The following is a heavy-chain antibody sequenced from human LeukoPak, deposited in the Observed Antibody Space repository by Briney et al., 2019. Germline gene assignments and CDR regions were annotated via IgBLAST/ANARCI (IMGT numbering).Heavy chain of an antibody. J-gene: IGHJ1*01. V-gene: IGHV3-21*03. CDR3: ARVSSTMTVDKDFQH. CDR2: ITSSSSAI. Sequence: GGSLRLSCAASGFTFSSYTMNWVRQAPGKGLEWVSAITSSSSAIYYADSVKGRFTISRDNAKNSLYLQMNSLRAEDTAVYYCARVSSTMTVDKDFQHWGQGTLVTVSS. D-gene: IGHD5-12*01. CDR1: GFTFSSYT.